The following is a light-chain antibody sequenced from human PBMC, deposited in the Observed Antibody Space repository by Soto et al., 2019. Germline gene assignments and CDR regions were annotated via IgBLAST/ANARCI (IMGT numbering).Light chain of an antibody. CDR1: SSDVGAYNY. CDR3: CSYTTTDIYV. J-gene: IGLJ1*01. Sequence: QSALTQPASVSGSPGQSIVISCTGTSSDVGAYNYVSWYQQYPGKVPKLMIYDVNNRPSGVSNRFSGSTSGNTASLTISGLQAEDEADYYCCSYTTTDIYVFGTGTKLTVL. CDR2: DVN. V-gene: IGLV2-14*03.